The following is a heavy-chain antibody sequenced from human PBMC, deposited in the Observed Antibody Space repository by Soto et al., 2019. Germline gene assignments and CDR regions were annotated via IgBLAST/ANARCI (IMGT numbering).Heavy chain of an antibody. Sequence: SETLSLTCAVYGGSFSGYYWSWIRQPPGKGLEWIGEINHSGSTNYNPSLKSRVTISVDTSKNQFSLKLSSVTAADTAVYYCARLRHAAAGTRGNDYGDPILDYWGQGTLVTVSS. D-gene: IGHD6-13*01. CDR1: GGSFSGYY. J-gene: IGHJ4*02. CDR3: ARLRHAAAGTRGNDYGDPILDY. V-gene: IGHV4-34*01. CDR2: INHSGST.